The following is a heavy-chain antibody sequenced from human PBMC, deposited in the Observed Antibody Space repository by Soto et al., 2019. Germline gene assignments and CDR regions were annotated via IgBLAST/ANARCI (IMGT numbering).Heavy chain of an antibody. Sequence: QVQLQESGPGLVKPSGTLSLTCAVSGGSISSINWWSWVRQPPGKGLKWIGEIYHSGSTTYNPSLKSRVTISVDKSKNQFSLKVKSVTAADTAIYYCARGGGPDIAYGMDVWGQGTTVIVSS. CDR3: ARGGGPDIAYGMDV. CDR2: IYHSGST. J-gene: IGHJ6*02. D-gene: IGHD5-12*01. V-gene: IGHV4-4*02. CDR1: GGSISSINW.